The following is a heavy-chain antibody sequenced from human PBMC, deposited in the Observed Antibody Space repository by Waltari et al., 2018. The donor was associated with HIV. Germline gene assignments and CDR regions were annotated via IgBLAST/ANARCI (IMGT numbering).Heavy chain of an antibody. CDR1: F. J-gene: IGHJ4*02. V-gene: IGHV4-34*01. D-gene: IGHD6-19*01. CDR3: ARGSLRGTTVAETNFGH. Sequence: FWNWLRQSPGKGLEWIAEIRHGRGTNYNPSLKSRVTLSIDMSKTQFSLNLTSVTAADTAVYYCARGSLRGTTVAETNFGHWGQGNLVTVSS. CDR2: IRHGRGT.